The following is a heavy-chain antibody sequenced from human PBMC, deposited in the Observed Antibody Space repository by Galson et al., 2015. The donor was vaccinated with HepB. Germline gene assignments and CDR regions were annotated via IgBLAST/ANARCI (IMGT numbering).Heavy chain of an antibody. D-gene: IGHD3-3*01. J-gene: IGHJ5*02. CDR3: ARDGVYDFWSGYGNWFDP. CDR2: INPNSGGT. V-gene: IGHV1-2*06. CDR1: GYTFTGYY. Sequence: SVKVSCKASGYTFTGYYMHWVRQAPGQGLEWMGRINPNSGGTNYAQKFQGRVTMTRDTSISTAYMELSRLRSDDTAVYYCARDGVYDFWSGYGNWFDPWGQGTLVTVSS.